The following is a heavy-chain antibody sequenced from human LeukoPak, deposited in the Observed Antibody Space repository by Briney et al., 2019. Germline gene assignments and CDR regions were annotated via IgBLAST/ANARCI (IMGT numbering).Heavy chain of an antibody. CDR2: IYYSGST. CDR3: ARGNPRYSSGWYNY. Sequence: SETLSLTCTVSGGSISSYYWSWIRQPPGKGLEWIGYIYYSGSTNYNPSLKSRVTISVDTSKNQFSLKLSSVTAADTAVYYCARGNPRYSSGWYNYWGQGTLVTVSS. D-gene: IGHD6-19*01. CDR1: GGSISSYY. V-gene: IGHV4-59*01. J-gene: IGHJ4*02.